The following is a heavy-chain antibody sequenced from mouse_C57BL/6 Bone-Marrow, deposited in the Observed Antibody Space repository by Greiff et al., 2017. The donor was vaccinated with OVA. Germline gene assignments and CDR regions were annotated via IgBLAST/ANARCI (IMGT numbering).Heavy chain of an antibody. Sequence: QVQLQQSGAELARPGASVKLSCKASGYTFTSYGIRWVKQRPGQGLEWIGVIYPRSGNTYYNEKFKGKATLTADKSSSTAYMELRSLTSEDSAVYFCARERVSTMVTTPDYWGQGTTLTVSS. CDR1: GYTFTSYG. V-gene: IGHV1-81*01. CDR3: ARERVSTMVTTPDY. D-gene: IGHD2-2*01. CDR2: IYPRSGNT. J-gene: IGHJ2*01.